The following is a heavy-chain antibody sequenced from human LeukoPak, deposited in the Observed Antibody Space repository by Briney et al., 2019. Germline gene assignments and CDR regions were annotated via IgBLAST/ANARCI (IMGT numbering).Heavy chain of an antibody. Sequence: GGSLRLSCAASGFTFSSYWMSWVRQAPGKGMEWVANIKQDGSEKYYVDSVKGRFTISRDNAKNSLYLQMNSLRAEDTAVYYCARVGYTVVYYYYYGMDVWGQGTTVTVSS. D-gene: IGHD4-23*01. J-gene: IGHJ6*02. CDR2: IKQDGSEK. CDR3: ARVGYTVVYYYYYGMDV. V-gene: IGHV3-7*01. CDR1: GFTFSSYW.